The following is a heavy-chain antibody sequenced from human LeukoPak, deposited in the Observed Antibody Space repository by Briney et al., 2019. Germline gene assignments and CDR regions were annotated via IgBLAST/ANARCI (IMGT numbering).Heavy chain of an antibody. Sequence: SETLSLTCTVSGGSISSSSYYWGWIRQPPGKGLEWIGSIYYSGSTYYNPSLKSRVTISVDTSKNQFSLKLSSVTAADTAVYYCARRSSWYNYYYYYMDVWGKGTTVTVSS. D-gene: IGHD6-13*01. CDR2: IYYSGST. CDR3: ARRSSWYNYYYYYMDV. CDR1: GGSISSSSYY. V-gene: IGHV4-39*01. J-gene: IGHJ6*03.